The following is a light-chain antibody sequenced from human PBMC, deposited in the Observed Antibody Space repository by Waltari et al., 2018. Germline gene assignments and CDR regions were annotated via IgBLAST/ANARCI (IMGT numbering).Light chain of an antibody. CDR1: QYIDTY. CDR2: TAS. CDR3: QQSYSPPFS. V-gene: IGKV1-39*01. Sequence: DIQMTQSPSPLSASVGDRVPITCRASQYIDTYLNWYQQKSGKAPELLIYTASTLHSGVSSRFSGSGSGTDFTLTISSLQPEDFATYYCQQSYSPPFSFGGGTKVEIK. J-gene: IGKJ4*01.